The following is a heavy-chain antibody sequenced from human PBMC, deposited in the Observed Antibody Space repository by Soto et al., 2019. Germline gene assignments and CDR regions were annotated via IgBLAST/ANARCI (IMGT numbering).Heavy chain of an antibody. D-gene: IGHD3-22*01. CDR2: ISGSGGST. V-gene: IGHV3-23*01. CDR1: GFTFSSYA. J-gene: IGHJ4*02. CDR3: AKDRSRITMIVVVIDY. Sequence: GGSLRLSCAASGFTFSSYAMSWVRQAPGKGLEWVSAISGSGGSTYYADSVKGRFTISRDKSKNTLYLQMNSLRAEDTAVYYCAKDRSRITMIVVVIDYWGQGTLVTVSS.